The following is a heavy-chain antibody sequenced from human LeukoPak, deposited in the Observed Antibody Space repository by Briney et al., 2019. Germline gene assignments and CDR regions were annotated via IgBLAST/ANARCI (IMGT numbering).Heavy chain of an antibody. D-gene: IGHD2-15*01. CDR1: GFTFSSYG. CDR2: IWYDGSNK. CDR3: ARGWVAATSAMFGCFQH. Sequence: GRSLRLSCAASGFTFSSYGMHWVRQAPGKGLEWVAVIWYDGSNKYYADSVKGRFTISRDNSKNTLYLQMNSLRAEDRAVYYCARGWVAATSAMFGCFQHWGQGTLVTVSS. J-gene: IGHJ1*01. V-gene: IGHV3-33*01.